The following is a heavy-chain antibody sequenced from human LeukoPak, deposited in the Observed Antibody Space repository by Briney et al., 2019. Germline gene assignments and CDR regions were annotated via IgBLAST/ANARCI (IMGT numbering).Heavy chain of an antibody. J-gene: IGHJ3*02. V-gene: IGHV3-23*01. D-gene: IGHD2-2*01. CDR1: GFTFSNAW. CDR2: ISGSGGST. Sequence: PGGSLRLSCAASGFTFSNAWMSWVRQAPGKGLEWVSGISGSGGSTYYADSVKGRFTISRDNSKNTLYLQMNSLRAEDTAVYYCAKGIVPAPNGAFDIWGQGTMVTVSS. CDR3: AKGIVPAPNGAFDI.